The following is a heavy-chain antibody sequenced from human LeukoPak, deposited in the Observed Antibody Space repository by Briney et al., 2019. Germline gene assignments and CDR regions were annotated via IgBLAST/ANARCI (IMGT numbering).Heavy chain of an antibody. CDR1: GGSISSGGYS. CDR2: IYHSGST. V-gene: IGHV4-30-2*01. D-gene: IGHD3-22*01. J-gene: IGHJ3*02. Sequence: SETLSLTCAVSGGSISSGGYSWSWIRQPPGKGLEWIGYIYHSGSTYYNPSLKSRVTISVDRSKNQFSLKLSSVTAADTAVYYCARVLVPANCYDSSGYAFDIWGQGTMVTVSS. CDR3: ARVLVPANCYDSSGYAFDI.